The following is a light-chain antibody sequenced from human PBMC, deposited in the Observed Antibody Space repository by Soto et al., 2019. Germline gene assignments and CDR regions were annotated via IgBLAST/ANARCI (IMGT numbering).Light chain of an antibody. J-gene: IGLJ2*01. CDR2: EVS. V-gene: IGLV2-23*02. Sequence: HSVLTQPASVSGSPGQSITISCTGTSSDVGSYNLVSWYQQHPGKAPKLMIYEVSKRPSGVSNRFSGSKSGNTASLTISGLQAEDEADYYCCSYAGSSTPVVFGGGTQLTVL. CDR1: SSDVGSYNL. CDR3: CSYAGSSTPVV.